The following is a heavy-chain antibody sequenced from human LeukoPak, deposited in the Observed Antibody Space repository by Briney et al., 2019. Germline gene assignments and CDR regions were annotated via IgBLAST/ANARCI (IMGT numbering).Heavy chain of an antibody. CDR2: IYYSGST. J-gene: IGHJ5*02. Sequence: SETLSLTCTVSGGSISSYYWSWIRQPPGKGLEWIGYIYYSGSTNYNPSLKSRVTISVDTSKNQFSLKLSSVTAADTAVYYCASTPTSSGSCFWFDPWGLGTLVTVSS. CDR3: ASTPTSSGSCFWFDP. V-gene: IGHV4-59*01. CDR1: GGSISSYY. D-gene: IGHD1-26*01.